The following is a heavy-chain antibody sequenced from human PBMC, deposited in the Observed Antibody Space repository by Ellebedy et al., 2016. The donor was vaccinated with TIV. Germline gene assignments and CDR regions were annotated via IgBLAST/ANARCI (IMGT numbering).Heavy chain of an antibody. Sequence: MPSETLSLTCTVSGGSISSGGYYWSWIRQHPGKGLEWIGYMYYSGSTYYNPSLKSLVTISVDTSKNQFSLKLSSVTAADTAVYYCARARLWAYYFDYWGQGTLVTVSS. CDR2: MYYSGST. D-gene: IGHD5-18*01. J-gene: IGHJ4*02. CDR1: GGSISSGGYY. CDR3: ARARLWAYYFDY. V-gene: IGHV4-31*01.